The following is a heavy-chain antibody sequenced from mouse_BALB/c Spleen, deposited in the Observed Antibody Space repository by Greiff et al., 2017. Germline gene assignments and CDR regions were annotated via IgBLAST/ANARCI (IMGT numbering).Heavy chain of an antibody. Sequence: EVQGVESGGGLVQPGGSLKLSCAASGFTFSSYTMSWVRQTPEKRLEWVAYISNGGGSTYYPDTVKGRFTISRDNAKNTLYLQMSSLKSEDTAMYYCARHRGGSSPFYAMDYWGQGTSVTVSS. CDR1: GFTFSSYT. CDR3: ARHRGGSSPFYAMDY. D-gene: IGHD1-1*01. CDR2: ISNGGGST. V-gene: IGHV5-12-2*01. J-gene: IGHJ4*01.